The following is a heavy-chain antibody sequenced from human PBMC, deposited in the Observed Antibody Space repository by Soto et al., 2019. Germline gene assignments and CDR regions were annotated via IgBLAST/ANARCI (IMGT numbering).Heavy chain of an antibody. V-gene: IGHV3-21*01. D-gene: IGHD6-19*01. J-gene: IGHJ6*02. CDR3: ARDQDSSGWYYYYGMDV. CDR2: ISRSSDYI. CDR1: GVTSKSDS. Sequence: PADSLTLSCASSGVTSKSDSINCCRQTPVNGLEWVSSISRSSDYIYYADSVKGRFTISRDNAKNLLYLQMNSLRAEDTAVYYCARDQDSSGWYYYYGMDVWGQGTTVTVSS.